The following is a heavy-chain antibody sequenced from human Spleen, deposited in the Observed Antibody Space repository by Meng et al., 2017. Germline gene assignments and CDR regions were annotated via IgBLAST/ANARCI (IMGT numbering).Heavy chain of an antibody. Sequence: QAQPQQWGAGLLRPSETLSLTCAVYGGSFSTYSWTWIRHPPGKGLECIGEINHSGSTNYNPSLKSRVTISVDTSKNQFSLKLDSVTAADTAVYFCARANSAKYNSFDYWGQGTLVTVSS. D-gene: IGHD5-24*01. CDR2: INHSGST. J-gene: IGHJ4*02. V-gene: IGHV4-34*02. CDR1: GGSFSTYS. CDR3: ARANSAKYNSFDY.